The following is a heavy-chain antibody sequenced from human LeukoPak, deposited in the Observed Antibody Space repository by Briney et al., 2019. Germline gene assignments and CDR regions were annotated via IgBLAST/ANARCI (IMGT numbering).Heavy chain of an antibody. D-gene: IGHD1-1*01. J-gene: IGHJ4*02. CDR1: GGSISNYY. CDR2: IYYSGSSAST. CDR3: ARWKNRGDY. Sequence: AETLSLTCTVSGGSISNYYWSWIRQPPGKGLEWIGYIYYSGSSASTNYNPSLKSRVTISVDTSRNQFSLNLNSVTAADTAVYYCARWKNRGDYWGQGTLVTVPS. V-gene: IGHV4-59*01.